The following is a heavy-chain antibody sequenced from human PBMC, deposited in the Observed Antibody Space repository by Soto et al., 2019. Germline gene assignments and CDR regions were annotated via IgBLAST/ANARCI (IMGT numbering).Heavy chain of an antibody. V-gene: IGHV4-31*03. CDR1: GGSISSGGYY. CDR2: IYYSGST. Sequence: SETLSLTCTVSGGSISSGGYYWSWIRQHPGKGLEWIGYIYYSGSTYYNPSLKSRVTISVDTSKNQFSLKLSSVTAADTAVYYCARGEQLEGNLYYYYYGMDVWGQGTTVTVSS. D-gene: IGHD6-13*01. CDR3: ARGEQLEGNLYYYYYGMDV. J-gene: IGHJ6*02.